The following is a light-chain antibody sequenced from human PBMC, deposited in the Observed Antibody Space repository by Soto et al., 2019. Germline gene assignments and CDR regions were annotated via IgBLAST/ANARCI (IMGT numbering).Light chain of an antibody. CDR1: QTVSTN. Sequence: MTLSADTLSVSQRERATLSCRASQTVSTNLAWYQQKPGQAPRLLISGASTRATGIPARFSGSGSGTEFTLTITSLQSEDSAVHYCQEYNECLPSPFGEGTKVDIK. CDR2: GAS. J-gene: IGKJ1*01. CDR3: QEYNECLPSP. V-gene: IGKV3D-15*01.